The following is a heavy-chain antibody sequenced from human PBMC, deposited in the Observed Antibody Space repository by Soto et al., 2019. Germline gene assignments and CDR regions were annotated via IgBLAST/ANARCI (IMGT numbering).Heavy chain of an antibody. J-gene: IGHJ4*02. CDR3: ASSFYDSSGPTPDY. CDR2: IKQDGSEK. D-gene: IGHD3-22*01. Sequence: PGGSLRLSCTASGFTFGDYAMSWFRQAPGKGLEWVANIKQDGSEKYYVDSVKGRFTISRDNAKNSLYLQMNSLRAEDTAVYYCASSFYDSSGPTPDYWGQGTLVTVSS. V-gene: IGHV3-7*01. CDR1: GFTFGDYA.